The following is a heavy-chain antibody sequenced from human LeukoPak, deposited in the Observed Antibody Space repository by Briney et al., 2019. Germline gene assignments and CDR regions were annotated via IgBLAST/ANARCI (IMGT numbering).Heavy chain of an antibody. CDR1: GFTFSSYA. CDR2: TSHDESHK. CDR3: ARGTVTPGHWYFDL. Sequence: HPGGSLRLSCAASGFTFSSYAMHWVRQAPGKGLEWVAVTSHDESHKYYADSVKGRFTISRDNSKSTLDLQMNSLRPEDTAVYYCARGTVTPGHWYFDLWGRGTLVTVSS. V-gene: IGHV3-30-3*01. J-gene: IGHJ2*01. D-gene: IGHD4-17*01.